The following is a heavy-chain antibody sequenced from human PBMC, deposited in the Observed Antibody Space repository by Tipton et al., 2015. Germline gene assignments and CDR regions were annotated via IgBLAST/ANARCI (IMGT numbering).Heavy chain of an antibody. Sequence: LRLSCAVSAYSISTDYYWVWIRQPPGKGLEWIGTISHSGSTYYTPSLKSRVTISADKSKNQFSLKLSSVTAADTAVYYCASNYDSSGGYFDYWGQGTLVTVSS. J-gene: IGHJ4*02. CDR2: ISHSGST. V-gene: IGHV4-38-2*01. CDR1: AYSISTDYY. D-gene: IGHD3-22*01. CDR3: ASNYDSSGGYFDY.